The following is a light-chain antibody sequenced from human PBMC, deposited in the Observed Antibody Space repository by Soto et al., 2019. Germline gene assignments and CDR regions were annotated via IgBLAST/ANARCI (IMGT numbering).Light chain of an antibody. J-gene: IGKJ5*01. Sequence: EIVMTQSPATPSVSPGERATLSCRASQSVSSNLAWYQQKPGQAPSLLIYGASTRATGIPARFSGSGSGTDFTLTISSLEPEDFAVYYCQQRGDWPPITFGQGTRLEIK. CDR3: QQRGDWPPIT. CDR2: GAS. V-gene: IGKV3-15*01. CDR1: QSVSSN.